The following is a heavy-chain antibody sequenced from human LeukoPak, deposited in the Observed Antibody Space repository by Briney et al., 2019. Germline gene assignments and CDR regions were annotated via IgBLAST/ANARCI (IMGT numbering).Heavy chain of an antibody. Sequence: ASVKVSCKASAYTFTGYYLHWVRQAPGQGPEGVGWIDPNNGDTDYAQEFQGRVSMTRVRSISTAYMELSRLTSDDTAVYYCARRSRNGLDAFDIWGQGTMVTVSS. CDR3: ARRSRNGLDAFDI. CDR1: AYTFTGYY. CDR2: IDPNNGDT. J-gene: IGHJ3*02. D-gene: IGHD2-8*01. V-gene: IGHV1-2*02.